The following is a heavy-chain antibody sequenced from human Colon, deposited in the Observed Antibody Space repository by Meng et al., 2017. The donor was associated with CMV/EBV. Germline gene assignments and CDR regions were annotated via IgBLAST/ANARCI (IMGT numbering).Heavy chain of an antibody. D-gene: IGHD2-2*02. J-gene: IGHJ4*02. CDR2: VFSTRST. CDR1: GASISNYY. V-gene: IGHV4-59*01. Sequence: SETLSLTCTVSGASISNYYWSWIRQSPGKGLEWIASVFSTRSTNYNPSLKSRVTISVDTSKNQFSLKLSSVTAADTAVYYCARLIVEYQLLYGALHYFDYWGQGTLVTVSS. CDR3: ARLIVEYQLLYGALHYFDY.